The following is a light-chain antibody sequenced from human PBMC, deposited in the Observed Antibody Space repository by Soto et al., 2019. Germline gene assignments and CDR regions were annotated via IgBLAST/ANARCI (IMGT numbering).Light chain of an antibody. CDR2: EVT. CDR1: SSDVGSYNL. CDR3: CSYAGSSTYV. V-gene: IGLV2-23*02. J-gene: IGLJ1*01. Sequence: QSALNQPASVSGSPGQSITISCTGTSSDVGSYNLVSWYQQHPGKAPKLMIFEVTQRPSGVSNRFSGSKSGNTASLTISGLQAEDEADYYCCSYAGSSTYVFGTGTKLTVL.